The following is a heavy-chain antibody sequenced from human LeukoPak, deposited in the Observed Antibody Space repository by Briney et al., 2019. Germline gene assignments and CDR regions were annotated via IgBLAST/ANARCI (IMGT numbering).Heavy chain of an antibody. CDR3: ARNLGGWYQPGYFQH. V-gene: IGHV3-66*02. D-gene: IGHD6-19*01. J-gene: IGHJ1*01. CDR2: IYSGSST. Sequence: GGSLRLSCAASGFTVSSNYMSWVRQAPGKGLEWVSVIYSGSSTYYAESVKGRFTISRDNSENTLYLQMNSLRAEDTAVYYCARNLGGWYQPGYFQHWGQGTLVTVSS. CDR1: GFTVSSNY.